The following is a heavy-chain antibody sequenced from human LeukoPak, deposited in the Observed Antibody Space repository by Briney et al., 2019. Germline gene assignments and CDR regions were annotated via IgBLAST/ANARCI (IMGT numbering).Heavy chain of an antibody. Sequence: SVKVSCKASGGTFSSYAISWVRQAPGQGLEWMGGIIPIFGTANYAQKFQGRATITADESTSTAYMELSSLRSEDTAVYFCARDRDRWSSGSYNWFDPWGQGTLVTVSS. CDR1: GGTFSSYA. J-gene: IGHJ5*02. CDR3: ARDRDRWSSGSYNWFDP. CDR2: IIPIFGTA. V-gene: IGHV1-69*01. D-gene: IGHD6-19*01.